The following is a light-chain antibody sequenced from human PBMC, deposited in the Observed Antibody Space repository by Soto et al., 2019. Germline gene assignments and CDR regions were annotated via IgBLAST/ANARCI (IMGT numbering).Light chain of an antibody. J-gene: IGKJ1*01. CDR2: GAS. CDR1: QSVSSY. Sequence: EIVLTQSPSTLSLSPGERATLSCRASQSVSSYLAWYQQKPGQAPRLLIYGASSRANGIPDRFSGSGSGTDHTLTISRLEPEDFAVYYCQQYASSPQTFGQGTKVDIK. CDR3: QQYASSPQT. V-gene: IGKV3-20*01.